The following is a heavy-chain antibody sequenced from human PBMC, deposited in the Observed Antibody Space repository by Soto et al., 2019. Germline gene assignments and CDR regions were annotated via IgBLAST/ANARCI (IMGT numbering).Heavy chain of an antibody. CDR2: IYYSGST. V-gene: IGHV4-59*01. D-gene: IGHD6-13*01. Sequence: TLSLTCTVSGGSISSYYWSWIRQPPGKGLEWIGYIYYSGSTNYNPSLKSRVTISVDTSKNQFSLKLSSVTAADTAVYYCARDKRRGAADSAFDIWGQGTMVTVSS. J-gene: IGHJ3*02. CDR1: GGSISSYY. CDR3: ARDKRRGAADSAFDI.